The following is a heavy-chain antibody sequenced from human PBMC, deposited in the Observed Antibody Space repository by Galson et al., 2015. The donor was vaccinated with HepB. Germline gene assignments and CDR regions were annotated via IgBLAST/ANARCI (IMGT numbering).Heavy chain of an antibody. CDR2: IKRDGSEK. CDR1: GFTLSNYW. CDR3: ARSPEDY. D-gene: IGHD1-14*01. V-gene: IGHV3-7*03. J-gene: IGHJ4*02. Sequence: SLRLSCAASGFTLSNYWMSWVRQTPGKGLEWVANIKRDGSEKYYLDSVRGRFTTSRDNAKNSLYLQMNSLRVEDTAVYYCARSPEDYWGQGTLVTVSS.